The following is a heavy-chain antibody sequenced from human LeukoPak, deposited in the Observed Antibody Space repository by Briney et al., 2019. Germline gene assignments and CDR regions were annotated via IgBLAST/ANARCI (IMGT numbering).Heavy chain of an antibody. V-gene: IGHV4-59*08. Sequence: SETLSLTCTVPGDSISSYYWSWIRQPPGKGLGWIGYIYYTGSTNYNPSLKSRLTISIDTSKNQLSLKLRSVTAADTAVYYCARQGHSPFAFDYWGQGILVTVSS. CDR2: IYYTGST. CDR1: GDSISSYY. CDR3: ARQGHSPFAFDY. J-gene: IGHJ4*02. D-gene: IGHD5-18*01.